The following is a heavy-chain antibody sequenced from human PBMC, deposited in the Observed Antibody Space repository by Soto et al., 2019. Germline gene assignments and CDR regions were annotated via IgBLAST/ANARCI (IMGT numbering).Heavy chain of an antibody. CDR1: GYAFTTYH. CDR2: IDPSDGTT. J-gene: IGHJ3*02. Sequence: ASVKVSCKASGYAFTTYHMHWVRQAPGQGLEWMGMIDPSDGTTTYAQKLQGRVTMTRDTATSTVYMELSSLRSEDTAVYYCARDEVPDVQNDAFDIWGQGAMVTVSS. CDR3: ARDEVPDVQNDAFDI. V-gene: IGHV1-46*04.